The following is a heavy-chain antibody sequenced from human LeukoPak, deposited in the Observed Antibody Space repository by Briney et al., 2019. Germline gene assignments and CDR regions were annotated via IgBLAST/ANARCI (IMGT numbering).Heavy chain of an antibody. J-gene: IGHJ4*02. CDR3: ASGRQLGY. CDR2: IKEDGSEK. CDR1: GFTFSNYW. D-gene: IGHD6-13*01. V-gene: IGHV3-7*01. Sequence: GGSLRHSCAASGFTFSNYWMSWVRQAPGKGLEWVANIKEDGSEKYYVDSVKGRFTISRDNARNSLYLQTNSLRAEDTAVYYCASGRQLGYWGQGTLVTVSS.